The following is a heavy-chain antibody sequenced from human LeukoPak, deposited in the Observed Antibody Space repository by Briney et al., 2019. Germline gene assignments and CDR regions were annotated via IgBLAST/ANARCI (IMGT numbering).Heavy chain of an antibody. Sequence: GGSLRLSCAASGFTFSSCSMNWVRQAPGKGLEWVCRIKSKIDGGTTDYAAPVKGRFTISRDDSKNTLYLQMNSLKTEDTAVYYCTTVYYDTRGVDYWGQGTLVTVSS. CDR1: GFTFSSCS. J-gene: IGHJ4*02. CDR2: IKSKIDGGTT. CDR3: TTVYYDTRGVDY. D-gene: IGHD3-22*01. V-gene: IGHV3-15*01.